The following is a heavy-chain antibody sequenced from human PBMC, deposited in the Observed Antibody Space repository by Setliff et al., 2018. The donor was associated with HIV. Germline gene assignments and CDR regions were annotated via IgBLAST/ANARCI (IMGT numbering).Heavy chain of an antibody. V-gene: IGHV4-39*01. J-gene: IGHJ6*03. CDR2: IYYSGST. D-gene: IGHD3-3*01. Sequence: TLSLTCTVSGGSISSSSYYWGWIRQPPGKGLEWIGSIYYSGSTYYSPSLKSRVTISVDTSKNQFSLKLSSVTAADTAVYYCARHAGPYYNFWSGDYYMDVWGKGTTVTSP. CDR1: GGSISSSSYY. CDR3: ARHAGPYYNFWSGDYYMDV.